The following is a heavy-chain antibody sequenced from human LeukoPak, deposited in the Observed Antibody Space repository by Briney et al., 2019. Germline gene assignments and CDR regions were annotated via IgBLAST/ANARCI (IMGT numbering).Heavy chain of an antibody. J-gene: IGHJ4*02. Sequence: PSETLSLTCAVYGGSFSGYYWSWIRQPPGKGLEWIGEINHSGSTNYNPSLKSRVTISVDTSKNQFSLKLSSVTAADTAVYYCARRGRVVVVAHKYYFDYWGQGTLVTVSS. D-gene: IGHD2-15*01. CDR2: INHSGST. V-gene: IGHV4-34*01. CDR1: GGSFSGYY. CDR3: ARRGRVVVVAHKYYFDY.